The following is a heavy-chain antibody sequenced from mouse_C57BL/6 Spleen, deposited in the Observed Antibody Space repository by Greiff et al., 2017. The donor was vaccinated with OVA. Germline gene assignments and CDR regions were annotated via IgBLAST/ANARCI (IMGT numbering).Heavy chain of an antibody. J-gene: IGHJ1*03. V-gene: IGHV10-1*01. D-gene: IGHD1-1*01. CDR2: IRSKSNNYAT. Sequence: EVMLVESGGGLVQPKGSLKLSCAASGFSFNTSAMNWVRQAPGKGLEWVARIRSKSNNYATYYADSVKDRFTISRDDSESMLYLQMNNLKTEDTAMYYCVSNYYGSSVGWYFDVWGTGTTVTVSS. CDR1: GFSFNTSA. CDR3: VSNYYGSSVGWYFDV.